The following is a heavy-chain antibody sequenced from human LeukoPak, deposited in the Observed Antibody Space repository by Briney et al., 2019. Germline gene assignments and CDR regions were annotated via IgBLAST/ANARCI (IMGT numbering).Heavy chain of an antibody. CDR2: IRYDGSNK. V-gene: IGHV3-30*02. J-gene: IGHJ4*02. D-gene: IGHD3-22*01. Sequence: GGSLRLSCAASGFTFSSYGMHWVRQAPGKGLEWVAFIRYDGSNKYYADSVKGRFTISRDNSKNTLYLQMNSLRAEDTAVYYCAKMAGDSSGYYAYWGQGTLVTVSS. CDR1: GFTFSSYG. CDR3: AKMAGDSSGYYAY.